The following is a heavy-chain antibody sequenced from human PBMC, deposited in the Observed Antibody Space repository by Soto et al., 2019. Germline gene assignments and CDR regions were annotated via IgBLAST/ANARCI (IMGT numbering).Heavy chain of an antibody. CDR1: GFTFSSYG. CDR2: ISYDGSNK. Sequence: GGALRLSSAASGFTFSSYGMHWVRQAPGKGLEWVAVISYDGSNKYYADSVKGRFTISRDNSKNTLYLQMNSLRAEDTAVYYCAKDYSQWLLLDYFDYWGQGTLVTVYS. J-gene: IGHJ4*02. CDR3: AKDYSQWLLLDYFDY. D-gene: IGHD3-22*01. V-gene: IGHV3-30*18.